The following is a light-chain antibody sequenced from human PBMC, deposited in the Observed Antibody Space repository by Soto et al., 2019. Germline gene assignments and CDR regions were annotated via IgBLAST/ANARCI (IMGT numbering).Light chain of an antibody. Sequence: VLTQSPGTLSLSPGERATLSCRASQSVSSSYLAWYQQRPGQAPGLLIYATSNRATGIPDRFSGSGSEKAFTLTISSLEPEDFAVYYCQQYGSSQVTFGQGTRLE. CDR1: QSVSSSY. J-gene: IGKJ5*01. CDR2: ATS. V-gene: IGKV3-20*01. CDR3: QQYGSSQVT.